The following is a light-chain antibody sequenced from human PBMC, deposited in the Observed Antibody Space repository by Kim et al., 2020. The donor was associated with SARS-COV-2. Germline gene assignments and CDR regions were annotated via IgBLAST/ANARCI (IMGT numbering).Light chain of an antibody. CDR3: QQYASPPAT. J-gene: IGKJ5*01. CDR1: QSVSSS. Sequence: LSPGERATLSCRASQSVSSSLAWYQQKPGQGPRLLVYDASSRATGIPDRFSGTGSGTDFTLTISRLEPEDFAVFYCQQYASPPATFGQGTRLEIK. V-gene: IGKV3-20*01. CDR2: DAS.